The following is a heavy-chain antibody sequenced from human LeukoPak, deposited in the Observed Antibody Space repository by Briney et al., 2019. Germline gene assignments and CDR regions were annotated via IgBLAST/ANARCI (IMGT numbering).Heavy chain of an antibody. CDR1: GGSISSYY. J-gene: IGHJ4*02. Sequence: SETLSLTCTVSGGSISSYYWSWIRQPPGKGLEWIGYIYYSGSTNYNPSLKSRVTISVDTSKNQFSLKLSSVTAADTAVYYCARDRFGRGVIFDYWGQRTLVTVSS. V-gene: IGHV4-59*01. CDR3: ARDRFGRGVIFDY. CDR2: IYYSGST. D-gene: IGHD3-10*01.